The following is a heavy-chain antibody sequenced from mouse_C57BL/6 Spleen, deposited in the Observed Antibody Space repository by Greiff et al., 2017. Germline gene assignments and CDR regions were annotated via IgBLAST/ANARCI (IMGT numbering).Heavy chain of an antibody. CDR2: INPSNGGT. D-gene: IGHD1-1*01. CDR3: ARSRYCGSKYYFDY. Sequence: QVQLQQPGTELVKPGASVKLSCKASGYTFTSYWMHWVKQRPGQGLEWIGNINPSNGGTNYNEKFKSKATLTVDKSSSTAYMQLSSLTSGDSAVYYCARSRYCGSKYYFDYWGQGTTLTVSS. V-gene: IGHV1-53*01. CDR1: GYTFTSYW. J-gene: IGHJ2*01.